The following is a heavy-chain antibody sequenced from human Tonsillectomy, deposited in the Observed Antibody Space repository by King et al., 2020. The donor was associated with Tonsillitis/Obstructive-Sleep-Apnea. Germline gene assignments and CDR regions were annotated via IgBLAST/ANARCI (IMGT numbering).Heavy chain of an antibody. V-gene: IGHV4-39*01. J-gene: IGHJ3*02. D-gene: IGHD1-26*01. Sequence: LQLQESGPGLVKPSETLSLTCTVSGGSISSSSYYWGWIRQPPGKGLEWIGNIYYSGSTYYNPSLKSRVTISVDTSKNQFSLKLSSVTAADTAVYYCARPGRVGATREGAFDIWGQGTMVTVSS. CDR3: ARPGRVGATREGAFDI. CDR2: IYYSGST. CDR1: GGSISSSSYY.